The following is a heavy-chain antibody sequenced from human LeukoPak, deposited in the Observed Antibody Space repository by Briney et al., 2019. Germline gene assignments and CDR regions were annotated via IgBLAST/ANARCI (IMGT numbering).Heavy chain of an antibody. CDR1: GYSISSGYY. V-gene: IGHV4-38-2*02. J-gene: IGHJ4*02. Sequence: SETLSLTCTVSGYSISSGYYWGWIRQPPGKGLEWIGSIYHSVSTYYNPSLKSRVTISVDTSKTQFSLKLSSVTAADTAVYYCARARHGYIYGYRPNELGHFFDYEGQGTLVTVSS. CDR2: IYHSVST. D-gene: IGHD5-18*01. CDR3: ARARHGYIYGYRPNELGHFFDY.